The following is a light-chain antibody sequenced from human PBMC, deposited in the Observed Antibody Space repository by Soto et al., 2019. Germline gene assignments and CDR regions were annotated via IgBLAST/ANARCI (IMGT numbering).Light chain of an antibody. CDR2: GAS. Sequence: EIVLTQSPATLSVSPGERATLFCRASQSVSTNLAWYQQKPGQAPRLLMYGASTRATGVPARFSGSGSGTDFTLSIGSLQSEDFAVYYCQHYNNWPVWTFGQGTKVDIK. J-gene: IGKJ1*01. CDR1: QSVSTN. CDR3: QHYNNWPVWT. V-gene: IGKV3-15*01.